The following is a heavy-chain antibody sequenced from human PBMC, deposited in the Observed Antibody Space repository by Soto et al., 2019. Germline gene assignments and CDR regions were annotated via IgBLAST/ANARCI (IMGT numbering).Heavy chain of an antibody. Sequence: GASVKVSCKASGYTFTSYGISWVRQAPGQGLEWMGWISAYNGNTNYAQKLQGRVTMTTDTSTSTAYMELRSLRSDDTAVYYCARSALNSGYGWDFDYWGQGTLVTVSS. D-gene: IGHD5-12*01. CDR2: ISAYNGNT. CDR3: ARSALNSGYGWDFDY. V-gene: IGHV1-18*01. J-gene: IGHJ4*02. CDR1: GYTFTSYG.